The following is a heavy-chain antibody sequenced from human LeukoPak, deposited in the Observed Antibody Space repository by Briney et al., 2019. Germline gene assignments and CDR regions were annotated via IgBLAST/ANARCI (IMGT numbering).Heavy chain of an antibody. CDR1: GFTFSSYS. J-gene: IGHJ4*02. CDR3: ARSRMVRGVSRYGPWFDY. D-gene: IGHD3-10*01. V-gene: IGHV3-21*01. Sequence: GGSLRLSCAASGFTFSSYSMNWVRQAPGKGLEWVSSISSSSSYIYYADSVKGRFTISRDNAKNSLYLQMNSLRAEDTAVYYCARSRMVRGVSRYGPWFDYWGQGPLVTVSS. CDR2: ISSSSSYI.